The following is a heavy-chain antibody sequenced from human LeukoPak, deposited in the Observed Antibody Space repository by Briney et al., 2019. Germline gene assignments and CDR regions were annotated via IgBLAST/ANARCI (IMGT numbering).Heavy chain of an antibody. Sequence: SETLSLTCTVSGGSISSSSYYWGWIRQPPGKGLEWIGSIYYSGSTYYNPSLKSRVTISVDTSKNQFSLKLSSVTAADTAVYYCARWEAVSGPFDYWGQGTLVTVSS. J-gene: IGHJ4*02. V-gene: IGHV4-39*07. D-gene: IGHD1-26*01. CDR3: ARWEAVSGPFDY. CDR1: GGSISSSSYY. CDR2: IYYSGST.